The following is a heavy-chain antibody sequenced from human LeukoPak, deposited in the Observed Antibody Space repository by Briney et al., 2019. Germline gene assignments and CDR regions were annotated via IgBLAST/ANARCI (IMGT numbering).Heavy chain of an antibody. CDR3: GRDDGFSSFTY. CDR1: GFTFSNYW. D-gene: IGHD5-24*01. CDR2: IKPDGSEK. V-gene: IGHV3-7*01. Sequence: GGSLRLSCAASGFTFSNYWLDWVRQAPGKGLEWVASIKPDGSEKGCVDSVKGRFTNSRDNAKNSLYLQMNSLRAEDTAVYYCGRDDGFSSFTYWGQGALVTVSS. J-gene: IGHJ4*02.